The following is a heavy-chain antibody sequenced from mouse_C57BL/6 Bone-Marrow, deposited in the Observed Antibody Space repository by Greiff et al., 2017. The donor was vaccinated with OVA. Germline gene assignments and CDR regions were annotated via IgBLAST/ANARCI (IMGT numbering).Heavy chain of an antibody. V-gene: IGHV1-54*01. CDR3: ARPYYGSSYWFAY. D-gene: IGHD1-1*01. CDR2: INPGSGGT. J-gene: IGHJ3*01. CDR1: GYAFTNYL. Sequence: VQLQQSGAELVRPGTSVKVSCMASGYAFTNYLIEWVKQRPGQGLEWIGVINPGSGGTNYNEKFKGKATLTADKSSSTAYMQLSSLTSEDSAVYFCARPYYGSSYWFAYWGQGTLVTVSA.